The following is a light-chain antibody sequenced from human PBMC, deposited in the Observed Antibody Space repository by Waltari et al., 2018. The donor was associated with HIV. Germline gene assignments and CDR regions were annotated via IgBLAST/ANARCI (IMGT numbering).Light chain of an antibody. Sequence: DIQMTQSPSTLTASVGDRVTITCRASESISSWLAWYQQKPGKAPKLLIYKASSLESGVPARFSGSAAGTEFCLTISSLQPDDFATYYCQQYHTNPYTFGQGTKMEI. CDR1: ESISSW. V-gene: IGKV1-5*03. CDR2: KAS. CDR3: QQYHTNPYT. J-gene: IGKJ2*01.